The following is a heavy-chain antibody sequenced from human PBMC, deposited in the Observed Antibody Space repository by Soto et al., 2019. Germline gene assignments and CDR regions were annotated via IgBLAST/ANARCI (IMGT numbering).Heavy chain of an antibody. V-gene: IGHV3-7*01. D-gene: IGHD4-17*01. CDR1: GFTFSYFW. J-gene: IGHJ4*02. Sequence: PGGSLRLSCADSGFTFSYFWMSWVRQAPGKGLEWVANIKQDGSEKYYVDSVKGRSTISRDNAKNSLYLQMNSLRAEDTAVYYCARDNYGDYSDYWGQGTLVTVSS. CDR2: IKQDGSEK. CDR3: ARDNYGDYSDY.